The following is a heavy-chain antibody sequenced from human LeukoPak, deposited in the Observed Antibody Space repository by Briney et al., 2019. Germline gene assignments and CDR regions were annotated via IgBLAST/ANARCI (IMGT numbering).Heavy chain of an antibody. D-gene: IGHD3-22*01. CDR2: FNPEYGDT. CDR3: ATDPSPKSYVSNGYFAS. Sequence: ASVKVSCKVSGYTLIELSIHWVRQAPGKGLEWMGTFNPEYGDTPYAEKFQGRLTVTEDTSTDTAYMELNSLRAEDTAVYYCATDPSPKSYVSNGYFASWGQGTQVTVSS. J-gene: IGHJ5*02. CDR1: GYTLIELS. V-gene: IGHV1-24*01.